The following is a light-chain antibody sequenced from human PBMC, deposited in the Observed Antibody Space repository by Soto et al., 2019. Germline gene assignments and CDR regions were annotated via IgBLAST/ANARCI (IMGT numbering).Light chain of an antibody. CDR1: QSISSW. CDR3: QQYDSYPLT. CDR2: KAS. Sequence: DIQITQSPSTLSASVGDRVTITCRASQSISSWLAWYQQIPGKAPKFLIYKASILESGVPSRFSGGGSGTEFTLTISSLQPDDFATYYCQQYDSYPLTFGGGTKVDIK. J-gene: IGKJ4*01. V-gene: IGKV1-5*03.